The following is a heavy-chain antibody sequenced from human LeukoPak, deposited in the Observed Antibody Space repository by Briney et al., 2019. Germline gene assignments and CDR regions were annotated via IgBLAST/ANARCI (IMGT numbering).Heavy chain of an antibody. Sequence: GASVKVSCKASGYAFTGYYMHWVRQAPGQGLEWMGWINPNSGGTNYAQKFQGRVTMTRDTSISTAYMELSRLRSDDTAVYYCARDTYCSSTSCSGGYYYYYMDVWGKGTTVTVSS. CDR2: INPNSGGT. D-gene: IGHD2-2*01. V-gene: IGHV1-2*02. CDR1: GYAFTGYY. J-gene: IGHJ6*03. CDR3: ARDTYCSSTSCSGGYYYYYMDV.